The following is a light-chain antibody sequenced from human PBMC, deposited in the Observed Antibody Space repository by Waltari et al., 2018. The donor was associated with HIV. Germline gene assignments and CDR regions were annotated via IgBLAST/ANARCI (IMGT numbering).Light chain of an antibody. CDR1: SSDVGGHNY. CDR3: NSYRSSTTPCV. J-gene: IGLJ1*01. CDR2: EVS. V-gene: IGLV2-14*01. Sequence: QSALTQPASVSGSPGQSITISCTGTSSDVGGHNYVSWYQQHPGKAPKLLIYEVSNRPSGVSNRFSGSKSRNTASMTISGLQAEDEADYYCNSYRSSTTPCVFGTGTKVTVL.